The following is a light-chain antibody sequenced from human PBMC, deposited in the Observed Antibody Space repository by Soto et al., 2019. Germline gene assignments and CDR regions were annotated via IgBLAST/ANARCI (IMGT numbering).Light chain of an antibody. CDR3: SSYAGSNNLV. Sequence: QSVLTQPPSASGSPGQSVTISCTGTSSDVGHYNFVSWYQHHPGKAPKLMIYEVSKRPSGVPDRFSGSKSGNTASLTVSGLQAEDEADYFCSSYAGSNNLVFGGGTKLTVL. V-gene: IGLV2-8*01. J-gene: IGLJ2*01. CDR1: SSDVGHYNF. CDR2: EVS.